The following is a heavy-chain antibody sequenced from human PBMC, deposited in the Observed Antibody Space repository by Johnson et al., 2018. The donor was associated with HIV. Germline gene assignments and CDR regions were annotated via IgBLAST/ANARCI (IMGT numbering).Heavy chain of an antibody. CDR3: GRGEEAFCGVDCYSGAFDI. D-gene: IGHD2-21*02. CDR2: ISSSGETR. CDR1: GFTFSSYA. V-gene: IGHV3-11*01. Sequence: QVQLVESGGGLVKPGGSLRLSCAASGFTFSSYAMSWIRQSPGKGLEWFAYISSSGETRYYADSVKGRFTISRDNAKNSLYLQMNSLRAEDTALYYCGRGEEAFCGVDCYSGAFDIWGHGTMVTVSS. J-gene: IGHJ3*02.